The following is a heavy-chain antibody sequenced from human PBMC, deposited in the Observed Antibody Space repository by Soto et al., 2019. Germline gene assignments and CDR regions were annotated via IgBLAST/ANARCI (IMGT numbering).Heavy chain of an antibody. Sequence: GSLRLSCAASGFTFSSYAMHWVRQAPGKGLEWVAVISYDGSNKYYADSVKGRFTISRDNSKNTLYLQMNSLRAEDTAVYYCARDLDTAMVTFYFDYWGQGTLVTVSS. CDR1: GFTFSSYA. CDR2: ISYDGSNK. V-gene: IGHV3-30-3*01. D-gene: IGHD5-18*01. J-gene: IGHJ4*02. CDR3: ARDLDTAMVTFYFDY.